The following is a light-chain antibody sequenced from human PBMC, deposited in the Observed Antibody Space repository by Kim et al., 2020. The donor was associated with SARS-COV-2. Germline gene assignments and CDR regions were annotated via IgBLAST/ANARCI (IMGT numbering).Light chain of an antibody. CDR2: GKD. Sequence: LGQTVKITCHGDSLKTSYATWYQQRPGQAPVLVLYGKDNRPSGIPDRFSGSSSSNTGSLTITGAQAEDEADYYCSSRDTTNSHVVFGGGTQLTVL. V-gene: IGLV3-19*01. CDR1: SLKTSY. CDR3: SSRDTTNSHVV. J-gene: IGLJ3*02.